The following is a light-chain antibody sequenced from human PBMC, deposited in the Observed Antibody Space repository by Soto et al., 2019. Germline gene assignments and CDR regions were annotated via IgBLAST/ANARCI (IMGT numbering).Light chain of an antibody. J-gene: IGLJ3*02. CDR2: GSS. V-gene: IGLV1-40*01. Sequence: QSVLTQPPSVSGAPGQRVTISCTGSSSNIGAGYDVHWYLQLPGTAPKLLVYGSSNRPSGVPDRFSGSKSGTSASLAITGLQAEDEADYYCQSYDSSLSGWVFGGGTKVTVL. CDR3: QSYDSSLSGWV. CDR1: SSNIGAGYD.